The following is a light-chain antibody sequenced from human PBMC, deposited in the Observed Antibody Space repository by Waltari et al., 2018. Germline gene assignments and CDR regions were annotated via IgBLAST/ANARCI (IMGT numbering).Light chain of an antibody. CDR1: QSVLYSPNNKNY. CDR2: WAS. V-gene: IGKV4-1*01. J-gene: IGKJ3*01. CDR3: QQYYDTPLT. Sequence: DIVMTQSPDSLAGSLGERATINCKSSQSVLYSPNNKNYLAWYQQKPGQPPKLLIYWASTRESGVPDRFTGSGSGTDFTLAISSLQAEDVAVYYCQQYYDTPLTFGPGTKVDIK.